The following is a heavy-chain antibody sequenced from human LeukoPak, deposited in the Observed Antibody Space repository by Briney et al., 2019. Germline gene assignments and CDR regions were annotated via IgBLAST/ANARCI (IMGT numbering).Heavy chain of an antibody. D-gene: IGHD3-10*01. CDR1: RLIFSSYW. J-gene: IGHJ6*03. V-gene: IGHV3-74*01. Sequence: GGSLRLSCAASRLIFSSYWMHWVRQAPGKRLVCVSRINSDGSGTIYADSVKGRFTISRDYAKNTVYLQMNSLRVDDTAVYYCAGHYGSGRYHYYYMDVWGRGTTVTVSS. CDR2: INSDGSGT. CDR3: AGHYGSGRYHYYYMDV.